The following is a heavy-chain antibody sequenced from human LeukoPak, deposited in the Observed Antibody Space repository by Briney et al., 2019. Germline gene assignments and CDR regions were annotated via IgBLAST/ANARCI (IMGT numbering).Heavy chain of an antibody. V-gene: IGHV1-8*01. CDR3: ARRLYGRQRYWFDP. Sequence: ASVKVSFKASGYTFTIYDINWVRQATGQGREGMGWINPNSGNTGYAQKFQGRGTITRNTSISTAYMELSSLRSEDTAVYYCARRLYGRQRYWFDPWGQGTLVTVSS. CDR1: GYTFTIYD. J-gene: IGHJ5*02. CDR2: INPNSGNT. D-gene: IGHD2-8*01.